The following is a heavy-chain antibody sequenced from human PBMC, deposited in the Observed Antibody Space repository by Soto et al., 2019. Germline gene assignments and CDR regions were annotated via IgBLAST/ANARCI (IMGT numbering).Heavy chain of an antibody. J-gene: IGHJ6*02. CDR1: GRSISGGGDS. V-gene: IGHV4-30-2*01. D-gene: IGHD1-7*01. Sequence: SLTCAVSGRSISGGGDSWSWIRQPPGKGLEWIGFIYYSGSTYYNPSLKTRVTLSLDTSKNQFSLKLSSVTAADTAVYYCARESLELRSYYYYGMDVWGQGTTVTVSS. CDR2: IYYSGST. CDR3: ARESLELRSYYYYGMDV.